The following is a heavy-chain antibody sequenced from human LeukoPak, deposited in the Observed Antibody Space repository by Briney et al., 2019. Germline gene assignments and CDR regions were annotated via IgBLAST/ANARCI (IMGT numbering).Heavy chain of an antibody. CDR3: AKDQKPDSGYDIDY. J-gene: IGHJ4*02. CDR2: IFGSGDTT. CDR1: EFTFSSYA. D-gene: IGHD5-12*01. V-gene: IGHV3-23*01. Sequence: PGGSLRLSCAASEFTFSSYAMTWVRQAPRKGLEWVSVIFGSGDTTNYADSVKGRFTISRDRSKNTLYLEMHSLRADDTAVYYCAKDQKPDSGYDIDYWGQGTLVIVSS.